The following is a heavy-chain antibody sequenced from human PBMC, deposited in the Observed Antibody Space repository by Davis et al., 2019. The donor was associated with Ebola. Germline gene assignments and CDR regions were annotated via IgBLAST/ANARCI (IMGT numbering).Heavy chain of an antibody. V-gene: IGHV1-18*04. Sequence: AASVKVSCKASGYTFSSYGISWVRQAPGQGLEWMGRINPNSGGTNYAQNVQGRVTMTTDTSTSTAYMEVGSLRSDDTAVYYCARAQFPTTSDHWGQGTLVTVSS. CDR2: INPNSGGT. J-gene: IGHJ4*02. CDR1: GYTFSSYG. CDR3: ARAQFPTTSDH. D-gene: IGHD1-1*01.